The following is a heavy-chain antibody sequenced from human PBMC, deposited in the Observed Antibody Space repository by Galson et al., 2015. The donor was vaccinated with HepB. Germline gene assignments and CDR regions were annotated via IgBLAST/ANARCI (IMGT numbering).Heavy chain of an antibody. CDR1: GFTFSSYG. Sequence: SLRLSCAASGFTFSSYGMHWVRQAPGKGLEWVAVISYDGSNKYYADSVKGRFTISRDNSKNTLYLQMNSLRAEDTAVYYCAKDFLSIAAAALDYWGQGTLVTVSS. CDR2: ISYDGSNK. J-gene: IGHJ4*02. D-gene: IGHD6-13*01. V-gene: IGHV3-30*18. CDR3: AKDFLSIAAAALDY.